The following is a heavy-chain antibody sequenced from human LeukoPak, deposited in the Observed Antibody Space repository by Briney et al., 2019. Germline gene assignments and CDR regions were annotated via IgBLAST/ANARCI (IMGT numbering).Heavy chain of an antibody. CDR2: INHSGST. D-gene: IGHD3-10*01. CDR3: ARAGLLWFGELDNWFDP. CDR1: GGSFSGYY. J-gene: IGHJ5*02. Sequence: SETLSLTRAVYGGSFSGYYWSWIRQPPGKGLVWIGEINHSGSTNYNPSLKSRVTISVDTSKNQFSLKLSSVTAADTAVYYCARAGLLWFGELDNWFDPWGQGTLVTVSS. V-gene: IGHV4-34*01.